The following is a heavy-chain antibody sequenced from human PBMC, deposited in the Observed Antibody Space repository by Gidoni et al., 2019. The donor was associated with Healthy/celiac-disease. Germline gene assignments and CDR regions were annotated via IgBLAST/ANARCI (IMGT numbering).Heavy chain of an antibody. CDR2: IYYSGST. Sequence: QVQLQESGTGLVKPSQTLSLTCTVSGGSISSGGYYWSWIRQPPGKGREWIGYIYYSGSTYYNPSLKSRVTISVDTSKNQFSLKLSSVTAADTAVYYCAREYCTNGVCQFDYWGQGTLVTVSS. CDR1: GGSISSGGYY. D-gene: IGHD2-8*01. V-gene: IGHV4-31*03. CDR3: AREYCTNGVCQFDY. J-gene: IGHJ4*02.